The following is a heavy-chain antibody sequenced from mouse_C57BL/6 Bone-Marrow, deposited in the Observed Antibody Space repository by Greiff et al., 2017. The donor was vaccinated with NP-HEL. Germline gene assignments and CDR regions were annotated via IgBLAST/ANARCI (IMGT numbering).Heavy chain of an antibody. J-gene: IGHJ4*01. CDR3: ARRYRGLYYYAMDY. D-gene: IGHD2-12*01. Sequence: EVMLVESGGGLVKPGGSLKLSCAASGFTFSDYGMHWVRQAPEKGLEWVAYISSGSSTIYYADTVKGRFNISRDNAKNTLCLQMTSLRSEDTAMYYCARRYRGLYYYAMDYWGQGTSVTVSS. CDR2: ISSGSSTI. CDR1: GFTFSDYG. V-gene: IGHV5-17*01.